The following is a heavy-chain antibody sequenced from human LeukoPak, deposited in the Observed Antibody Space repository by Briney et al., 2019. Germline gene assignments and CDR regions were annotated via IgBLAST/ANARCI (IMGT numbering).Heavy chain of an antibody. CDR1: GGTFSTYA. J-gene: IGHJ6*03. Sequence: GSSVKVSCKASGGTFSTYAINWVRQAPGQGLEWMGGIIPIFDTPNYAQKFQGRVTVTADKSTSTAYMELSSLRSEDTAVYYCARGRLLWFGYEGYYMDVWGKGTTVTVSS. D-gene: IGHD3-10*01. V-gene: IGHV1-69*06. CDR2: IIPIFDTP. CDR3: ARGRLLWFGYEGYYMDV.